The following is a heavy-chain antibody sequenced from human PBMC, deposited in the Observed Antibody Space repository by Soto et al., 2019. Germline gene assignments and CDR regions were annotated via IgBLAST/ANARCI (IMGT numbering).Heavy chain of an antibody. CDR1: GYTFTSYR. V-gene: IGHV1-18*01. D-gene: IGHD6-19*01. Sequence: ASVKVSCKASGYTFTSYRISWVRQAPGQGLEWMGWISAYNGNTNYAQKLQGRVTMTTDTSTSTAYMELRSLRSDDTAVYYCARAPYSSGWPLTTHYYYYYMDVWGKGTTVTVSS. J-gene: IGHJ6*03. CDR2: ISAYNGNT. CDR3: ARAPYSSGWPLTTHYYYYYMDV.